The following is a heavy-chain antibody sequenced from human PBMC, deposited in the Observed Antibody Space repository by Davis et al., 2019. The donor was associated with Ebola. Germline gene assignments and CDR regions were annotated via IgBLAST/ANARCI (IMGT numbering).Heavy chain of an antibody. V-gene: IGHV3-33*01. CDR3: ARDGGITTKGSWFDP. CDR1: GFTFSSYG. Sequence: PGGSLRLSCAASGFTFSSYGMHWVRQAPGKGLEWVAVIWYDGSNKYYADSVKGRFTISRDNSKNTLYLQMNSLRAEDTAVYYCARDGGITTKGSWFDPWGQGTLVTVSS. J-gene: IGHJ5*02. CDR2: IWYDGSNK. D-gene: IGHD3-10*01.